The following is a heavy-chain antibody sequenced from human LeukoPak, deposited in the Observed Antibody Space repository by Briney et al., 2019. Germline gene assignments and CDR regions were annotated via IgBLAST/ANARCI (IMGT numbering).Heavy chain of an antibody. CDR2: ISAYNGNT. CDR3: ARDLPITMIVVVEDAFDI. CDR1: GYTFTSYG. Sequence: SVKVSCKASGYTFTSYGISWVRQAPGQGLEWMGWISAYNGNTNYAQKLQGRVTMTTDTSTSTAYMELRSLRSDDTAVYYCARDLPITMIVVVEDAFDIWGQGTMVTVSS. V-gene: IGHV1-18*01. D-gene: IGHD3-22*01. J-gene: IGHJ3*02.